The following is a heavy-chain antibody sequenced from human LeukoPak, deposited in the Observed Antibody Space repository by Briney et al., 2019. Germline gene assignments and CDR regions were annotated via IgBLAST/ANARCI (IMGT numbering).Heavy chain of an antibody. V-gene: IGHV1-2*02. CDR3: ARVFDFGVVIDY. CDR1: GYTFTGYY. CDR2: INPNSGGT. Sequence: ASVKVSCKASGYTFTGYYMHWVRQAPGQGLEWMGWINPNSGGTNYAQKFQGRVTMTRDTSISTAYMELSRLRSDDTAVYYCARVFDFGVVIDYWGQGTLVTVSS. D-gene: IGHD3-3*01. J-gene: IGHJ4*02.